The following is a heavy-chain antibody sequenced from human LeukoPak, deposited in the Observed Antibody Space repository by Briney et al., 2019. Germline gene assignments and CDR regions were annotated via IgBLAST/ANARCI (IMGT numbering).Heavy chain of an antibody. D-gene: IGHD3-16*01. J-gene: IGHJ4*02. CDR2: VYHSRDT. CDR3: TRGATDALSY. V-gene: IGHV4-59*12. CDR1: GGPICSYY. Sequence: SETVSLTCTVSGGPICSYYWRGLQPPPGRGGAGIGEVYHSRDTNHNPSLKSHITISVDKSNNQFSLKLTSVTAAGTAVYYCTRGATDALSYWRQGTLVSVPS.